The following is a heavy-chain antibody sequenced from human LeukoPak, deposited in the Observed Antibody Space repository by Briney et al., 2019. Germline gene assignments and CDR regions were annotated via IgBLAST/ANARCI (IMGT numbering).Heavy chain of an antibody. CDR3: ARGAGMVRGVPHSDMDV. CDR1: GYTFTNYG. Sequence: ASVKVSCKASGYTFTNYGISWVRQAPGQGLEWMGWISAYNGNTNYAQKLQGRVTMTTDTSTSTVYMELRSLRSDDTAVYYCARGAGMVRGVPHSDMDVWGQGTTVTVSS. V-gene: IGHV1-18*01. CDR2: ISAYNGNT. D-gene: IGHD3-10*01. J-gene: IGHJ6*02.